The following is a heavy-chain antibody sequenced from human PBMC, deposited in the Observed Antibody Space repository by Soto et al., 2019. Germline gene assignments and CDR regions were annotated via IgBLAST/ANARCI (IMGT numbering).Heavy chain of an antibody. CDR3: ARDGVVVAATPPLDGMDV. V-gene: IGHV3-33*01. CDR2: IWYDGSNK. D-gene: IGHD2-15*01. J-gene: IGHJ6*02. CDR1: GFTFSSYG. Sequence: PGGSLRLSCAASGFTFSSYGMHWVRQAPGKGLEWVAVIWYDGSNKYYADSVKGRFTISRDNSKNTLYLQMNSLRAEDTAVYYCARDGVVVAATPPLDGMDVWGQGTTVTVSS.